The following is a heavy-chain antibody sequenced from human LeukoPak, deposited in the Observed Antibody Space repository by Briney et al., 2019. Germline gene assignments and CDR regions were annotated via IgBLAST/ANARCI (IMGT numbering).Heavy chain of an antibody. Sequence: SETLSLTCTVSGGSISSYYWSWIRQPPGKGLEWIGYIYYSGSTNYNPSLKSRVTISVDTSKNQFSLKLSSVTAADTAVYYCAALHNSGFDYWGQGTLVTVSS. D-gene: IGHD1-1*01. V-gene: IGHV4-59*01. CDR2: IYYSGST. CDR1: GGSISSYY. J-gene: IGHJ4*02. CDR3: AALHNSGFDY.